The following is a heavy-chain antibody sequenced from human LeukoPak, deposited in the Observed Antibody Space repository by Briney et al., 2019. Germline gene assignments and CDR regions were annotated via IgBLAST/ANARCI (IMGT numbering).Heavy chain of an antibody. CDR1: GGSFSGYY. D-gene: IGHD3-10*01. V-gene: IGHV4-34*01. Sequence: SETLSLTFAVYGGSFSGYYWGWIRQPPGKGVEWIGTIYYSGTTYYNPSLKSRVTISLDTSKNQFSLRLSSVTAADTAMYYCARGSPYYYGSGTYYFAYWGQGTLVTVSS. CDR2: IYYSGTT. J-gene: IGHJ4*02. CDR3: ARGSPYYYGSGTYYFAY.